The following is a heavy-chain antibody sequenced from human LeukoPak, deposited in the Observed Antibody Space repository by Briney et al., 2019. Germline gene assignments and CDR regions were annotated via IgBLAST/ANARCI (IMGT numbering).Heavy chain of an antibody. CDR2: ISPYNGNT. D-gene: IGHD2-21*01. J-gene: IGHJ4*02. V-gene: IGHV1-18*01. CDR1: GYTFTIYG. Sequence: ASVKDSCKDSGYTFTIYGISSVRQAPGQGLEWMGWISPYNGNTNYAPKLQGRLTMTTDTSTSTAYMELRSLRSDDTAVYYCARDRQCGYWGQGTLVTVSS. CDR3: ARDRQCGY.